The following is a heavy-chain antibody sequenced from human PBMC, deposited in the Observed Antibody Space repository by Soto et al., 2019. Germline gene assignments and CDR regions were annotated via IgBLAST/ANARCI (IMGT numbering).Heavy chain of an antibody. V-gene: IGHV4-59*01. CDR1: GGSISSYY. CDR3: ARGGGWFGELYNWFDP. D-gene: IGHD3-10*01. CDR2: IYYSGST. J-gene: IGHJ5*02. Sequence: SETLSLTCTVSGGSISSYYWSWIRQPPGKGLEWIGYIYYSGSTNYNPSLKSRVTIAVDTSKNQFSLKLSSVTAADTAVYYCARGGGWFGELYNWFDPWGAGTLVTVSS.